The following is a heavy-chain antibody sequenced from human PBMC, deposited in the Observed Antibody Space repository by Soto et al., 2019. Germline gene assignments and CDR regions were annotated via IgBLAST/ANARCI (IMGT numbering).Heavy chain of an antibody. V-gene: IGHV4-31*03. J-gene: IGHJ5*02. D-gene: IGHD2-21*01. CDR2: IYYSGST. Sequence: SETLSLTCTVSGGSISSGGYYWSWIRQHPGKGLEWIGYIYYSGSTYYNPSLKSRVTISVDTSKNQFSLKLSSVTAADTAVYFCLRAFADFCGGVYPHIWFDPWGEGNLVSAPQ. CDR3: LRAFADFCGGVYPHIWFDP. CDR1: GGSISSGGYY.